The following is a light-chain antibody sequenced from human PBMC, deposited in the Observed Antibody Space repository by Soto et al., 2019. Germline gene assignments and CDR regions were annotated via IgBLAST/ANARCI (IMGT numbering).Light chain of an antibody. J-gene: IGLJ2*01. Sequence: QSVLTQSPSASASLGASVKLTCTLSSGHSSYAIAWHQQQPEKGPRYLMKLNSDGSHTKGDGIPDRCSGSSSGAERYLTISSLQSEDEADYYCQTWVSGIVVFGGGTKLTVL. CDR2: LNSDGSH. V-gene: IGLV4-69*01. CDR1: SGHSSYA. CDR3: QTWVSGIVV.